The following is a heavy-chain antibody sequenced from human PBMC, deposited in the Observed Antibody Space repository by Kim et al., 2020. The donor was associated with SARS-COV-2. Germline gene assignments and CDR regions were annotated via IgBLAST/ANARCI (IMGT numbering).Heavy chain of an antibody. D-gene: IGHD3-16*02. CDR2: IYYSGST. Sequence: SETLSLTCTVSGGSISSSSYYWGWIRQPPGKGLEWIGSIYYSGSTYYNPSLKSRVTISVDTSKNQFSLKLSSVTAADTAVYYCATPAPRGDYVWGSYPFDYWGQGTLVTVSS. V-gene: IGHV4-39*01. CDR3: ATPAPRGDYVWGSYPFDY. CDR1: GGSISSSSYY. J-gene: IGHJ4*02.